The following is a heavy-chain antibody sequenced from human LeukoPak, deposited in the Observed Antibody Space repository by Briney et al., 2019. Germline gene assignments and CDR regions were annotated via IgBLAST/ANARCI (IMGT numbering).Heavy chain of an antibody. CDR2: INSDGSST. V-gene: IGHV3-74*01. D-gene: IGHD6-6*01. Sequence: GGSLRLSCAASGFTFSNYWMHWARQAPGKGLVWVSRINSDGSSTNYADSVKGRFTISRDNAKNTLYLQMNSLRAEDTAVYYCAGGLSGYASSLGYWGQGTLVTVSS. J-gene: IGHJ4*02. CDR1: GFTFSNYW. CDR3: AGGLSGYASSLGY.